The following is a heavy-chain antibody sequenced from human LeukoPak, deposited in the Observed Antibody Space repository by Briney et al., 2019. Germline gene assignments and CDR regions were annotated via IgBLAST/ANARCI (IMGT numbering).Heavy chain of an antibody. CDR3: ASGPRFGDY. CDR2: ITEGGDNT. Sequence: GGSLRLSCAASGFAFTSYAMTWVRQAPGKGLEWISVITEGGDNTYYADSVKGRFTVSRDNSNNFLYLQMSSLRADDTAVYYCASGPRFGDYWGQGTLVTVSS. V-gene: IGHV3-23*01. J-gene: IGHJ4*02. CDR1: GFAFTSYA. D-gene: IGHD3-10*01.